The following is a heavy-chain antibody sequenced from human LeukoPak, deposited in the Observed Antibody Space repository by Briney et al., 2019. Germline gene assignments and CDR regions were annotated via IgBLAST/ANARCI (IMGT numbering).Heavy chain of an antibody. V-gene: IGHV4-39*07. CDR2: IYYSGST. D-gene: IGHD3-9*01. CDR1: GGSISSSSYY. Sequence: TSSETLSLTCTVSGGSISSSSYYWGWIRQPPGKGLEWIGSIYYSGSTFYNPSLKSRVTISVDRSKNQFSLKLSSVTAADTAVYYCAGTVRYFDWELCFDIWGQGTMVTVSS. J-gene: IGHJ3*02. CDR3: AGTVRYFDWELCFDI.